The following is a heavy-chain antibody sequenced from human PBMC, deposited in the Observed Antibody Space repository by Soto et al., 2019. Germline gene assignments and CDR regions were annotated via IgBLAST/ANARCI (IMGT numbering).Heavy chain of an antibody. CDR1: GGSISSGYYY. D-gene: IGHD6-13*01. V-gene: IGHV4-30-4*01. J-gene: IGHJ5*02. Sequence: PSETMSLTCTVSGGSISSGYYYWSWIRQPPGKGLEWIGYIYYSGSTYYNPSLKSRVTISVDTSKNQFSLKLSSVTAADTAVYYCARLVQDWFDPWGQGTLVTVS. CDR3: ARLVQDWFDP. CDR2: IYYSGST.